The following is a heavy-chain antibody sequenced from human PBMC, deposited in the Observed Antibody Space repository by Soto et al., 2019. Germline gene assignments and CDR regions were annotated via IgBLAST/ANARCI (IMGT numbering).Heavy chain of an antibody. CDR1: GYSFTSYW. D-gene: IGHD5-12*01. J-gene: IGHJ4*02. CDR3: ARLRGVLGEAGYSDY. CDR2: IYPGDSDT. Sequence: PGESLQISCKGSGYSFTSYWIGWVRQMPGKGLEWMGIIYPGDSDTRYSPSFQGQVTISADKSISTAYLQWSSLKASDTAMYYCARLRGVLGEAGYSDYWGQGTLVTVSS. V-gene: IGHV5-51*01.